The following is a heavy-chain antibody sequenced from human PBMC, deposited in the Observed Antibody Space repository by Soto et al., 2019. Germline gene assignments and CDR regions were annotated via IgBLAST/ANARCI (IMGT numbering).Heavy chain of an antibody. CDR1: GFTFSTYW. D-gene: IGHD3-10*01. CDR3: ARGAFGYYGSGSYIDY. CDR2: IKSDGSST. V-gene: IGHV3-74*01. Sequence: EVQLVESGGGLVQPGGSLRLSCAASGFTFSTYWMHWVRQAPGKGLVWVSRIKSDGSSTVYADSVKDQFTISRDNAKNTLYLQMNSLRAEDTAVYYCARGAFGYYGSGSYIDYWGQGTLVTVSS. J-gene: IGHJ4*02.